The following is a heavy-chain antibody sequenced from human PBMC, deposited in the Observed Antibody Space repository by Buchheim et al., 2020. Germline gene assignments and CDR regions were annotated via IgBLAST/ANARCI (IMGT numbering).Heavy chain of an antibody. CDR1: GGSFSGYY. J-gene: IGHJ4*02. V-gene: IGHV4-34*01. D-gene: IGHD3-22*01. Sequence: QVQLQQWGAGLLKPSETLSLTCAVYGGSFSGYYWSWIRQPPGKGLEWVGEIKHSGSTNYKPSLKSRVTISVDTSKNQVVLKLSSVTAADTAVYYCARVGGRYYYDSSGYDYFDYWGQGTL. CDR3: ARVGGRYYYDSSGYDYFDY. CDR2: IKHSGST.